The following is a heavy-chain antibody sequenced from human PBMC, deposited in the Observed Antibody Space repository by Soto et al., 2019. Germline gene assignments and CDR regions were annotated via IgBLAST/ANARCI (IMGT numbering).Heavy chain of an antibody. Sequence: QVQLVQSGAEVKKPGSSVKVSCKASGGTFSNYAISWVRQAPGQGLEWMGGIIPISGTANYAQKSQGRVTITAGESTSTAYMELSSLRSEDTAVYYCARSQGSSTSLEIYYYYYYGMDVWGQGTTVTVSS. V-gene: IGHV1-69*01. D-gene: IGHD2-2*01. CDR2: IIPISGTA. J-gene: IGHJ6*02. CDR3: ARSQGSSTSLEIYYYYYYGMDV. CDR1: GGTFSNYA.